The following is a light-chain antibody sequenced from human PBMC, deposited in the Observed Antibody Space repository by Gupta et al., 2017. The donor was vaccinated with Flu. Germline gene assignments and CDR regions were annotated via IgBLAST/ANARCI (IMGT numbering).Light chain of an antibody. J-gene: IGKJ2*03. CDR2: WAS. CDR1: QSVLYSSNNKNY. CDR3: QQYYSTPPS. V-gene: IGKV4-1*01. Sequence: DIVMTHSPGPLAVSLGERATINCKSSQSVLYSSNNKNYLAWYQQKPGQPPKLLIYWASTRESGVPDRFSGSGSGTDFTLTISSLQAEDVAVYYCQQYYSTPPSFGQGTKLEIK.